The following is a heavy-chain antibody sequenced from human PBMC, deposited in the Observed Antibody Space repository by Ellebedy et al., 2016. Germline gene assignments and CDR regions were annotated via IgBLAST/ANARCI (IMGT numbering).Heavy chain of an antibody. CDR1: GYTFINYG. D-gene: IGHD3-3*01. J-gene: IGHJ4*02. CDR3: ARDTRDGVGTSEAYYDL. V-gene: IGHV1-18*01. CDR2: SNNR. Sequence: ASVKVSXXTSGYTFINYGIIWVRQAPGQGLEWMGGSNNRNHAQKLQGRVTMTTDTSTSTAYMELRSLRFDDTAVYYCARDTRDGVGTSEAYYDLWGQGTLVTVS.